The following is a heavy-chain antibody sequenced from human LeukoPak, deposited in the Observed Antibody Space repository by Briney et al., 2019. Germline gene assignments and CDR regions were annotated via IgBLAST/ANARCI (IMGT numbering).Heavy chain of an antibody. J-gene: IGHJ4*02. CDR2: ISGSGSST. Sequence: GGSLRLSCAASGFTFSSYAMSWVRQNPGKGLEWVSAISGSGSSTYHADSVKGRFTISRDNSKNMLYSQMNSLRAEDTAVYYCVKHGESYGDSKTDYWGQGALVTVSS. CDR1: GFTFSSYA. D-gene: IGHD4-17*01. V-gene: IGHV3-23*01. CDR3: VKHGESYGDSKTDY.